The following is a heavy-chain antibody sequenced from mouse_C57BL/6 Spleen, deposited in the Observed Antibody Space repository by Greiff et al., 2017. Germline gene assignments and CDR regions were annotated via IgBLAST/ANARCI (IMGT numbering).Heavy chain of an antibody. D-gene: IGHD2-3*01. V-gene: IGHV1-54*01. J-gene: IGHJ1*03. Sequence: QVQLQQSGAELVRPGTSVKVSCKASGYAFTNYLIEWVKQRPGQGLEWIGVINPGSGGTNYNEKFKGKATLTADKSSSTAYMQLSSLTSEDSAVYFCARSWLLRRLYWYFDVWGTGTTVTVSS. CDR1: GYAFTNYL. CDR3: ARSWLLRRLYWYFDV. CDR2: INPGSGGT.